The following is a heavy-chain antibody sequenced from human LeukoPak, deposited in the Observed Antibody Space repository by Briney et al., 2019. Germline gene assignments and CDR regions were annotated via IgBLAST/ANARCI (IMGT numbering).Heavy chain of an antibody. Sequence: GGSLRLSCAASGFTFSSYSMNWVRQAPGKGLEWVSSISSSSSYIYYADSVKGRFTISRDNAKNSLYLQMNSLRAEDTAVYYCARSYCSSTSCYFDYWGQGTLVTVSS. D-gene: IGHD2-2*01. CDR1: GFTFSSYS. CDR3: ARSYCSSTSCYFDY. CDR2: ISSSSSYI. J-gene: IGHJ4*02. V-gene: IGHV3-21*01.